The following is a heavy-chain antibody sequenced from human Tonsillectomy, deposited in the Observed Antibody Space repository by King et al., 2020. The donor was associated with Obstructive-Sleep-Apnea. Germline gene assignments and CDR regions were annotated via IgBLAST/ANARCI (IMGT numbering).Heavy chain of an antibody. V-gene: IGHV3-9*01. Sequence: VQLVESGGGLVQPGRSLRLSCAASGFTFDDYAMHWVRQAPGKGLDWGSGISWSSGSIGDAGSVKGRFTISRDNAKNSLYLQMNSLRAEDTALYYCAKDKGDGDYVVLAFDIWGQGTMVTVSS. D-gene: IGHD4-17*01. J-gene: IGHJ3*02. CDR3: AKDKGDGDYVVLAFDI. CDR2: ISWSSGSI. CDR1: GFTFDDYA.